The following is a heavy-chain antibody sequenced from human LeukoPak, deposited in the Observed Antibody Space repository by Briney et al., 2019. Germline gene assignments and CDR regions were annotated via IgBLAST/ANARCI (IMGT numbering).Heavy chain of an antibody. V-gene: IGHV4-34*01. D-gene: IGHD1-26*01. CDR3: ARVIMGREYYFDY. CDR1: IGSSCGYY. Sequence: PSETLSLTPAVYIGSSCGYYWSCLRQPPGGGGECGGEIKNSGRTTSKTSLKRGVTTPEDTSKNQFSLTPSAVTAADTAVYCCARVIMGREYYFDYWGQGTLVTVSS. J-gene: IGHJ4*02. CDR2: IKNSGRT.